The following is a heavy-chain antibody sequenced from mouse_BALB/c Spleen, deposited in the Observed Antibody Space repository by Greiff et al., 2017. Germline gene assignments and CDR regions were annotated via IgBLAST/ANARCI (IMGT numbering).Heavy chain of an antibody. CDR3: NPYYDGSPWFAY. D-gene: IGHD1-1*01. CDR1: GFNIKDYY. Sequence: VQLQQSGAELVRSGASVKLSCTASGFNIKDYYMHWVKQRPEQGLEWIGWIDPENGDTEYAPKFQGKATMTADTSSNTAYLQLSSLTSEDTAVYYCNPYYDGSPWFAYWGQGTLVTVSA. J-gene: IGHJ3*01. V-gene: IGHV14-4*02. CDR2: IDPENGDT.